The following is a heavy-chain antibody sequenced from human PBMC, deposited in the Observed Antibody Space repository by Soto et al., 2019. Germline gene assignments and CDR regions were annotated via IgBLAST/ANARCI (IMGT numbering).Heavy chain of an antibody. CDR2: IYYSGST. V-gene: IGHV4-39*01. D-gene: IGHD6-19*01. Sequence: QLQLHESGPGLVKPSETLSLTCAVSGDSMSSSDYYWGWIRQPPGKGLEWIGSIYYSGSTYYNPSLQSRVAISVDTFKNQFSLKLKSVTADDTAIYYCARRTVNIRTFYSGLKTHCFDYWGQGAPVTVSS. J-gene: IGHJ4*02. CDR3: ARRTVNIRTFYSGLKTHCFDY. CDR1: GDSMSSSDYY.